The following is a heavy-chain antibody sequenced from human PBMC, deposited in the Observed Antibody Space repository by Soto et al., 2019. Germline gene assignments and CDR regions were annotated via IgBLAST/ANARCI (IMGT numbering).Heavy chain of an antibody. CDR2: IWYDGSNK. CDR3: ARVGGIAVAGTGFDY. J-gene: IGHJ4*02. V-gene: IGHV3-33*01. D-gene: IGHD6-19*01. Sequence: QVQLVESGGGVVQPGRSLRLSCAASGFTFSSYGIHWVRQAPGKGLEWVAVIWYDGSNKYYADSVKGRFTISRDNSKNTLYLQMNSLRAEDTAVYYCARVGGIAVAGTGFDYWGQGTLVTVSS. CDR1: GFTFSSYG.